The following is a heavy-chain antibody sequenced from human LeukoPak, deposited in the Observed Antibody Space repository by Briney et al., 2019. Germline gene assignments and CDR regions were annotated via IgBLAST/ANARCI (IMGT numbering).Heavy chain of an antibody. D-gene: IGHD3-3*01. V-gene: IGHV3-23*01. CDR3: AKCLYYDFWSGYTLDS. CDR1: GFTFSNYA. Sequence: GGSLRLSCATSGFTFSNYAMTWVRQAPGKGLEWVSGISGSSDNIDYADSVKGRFTTSRDNAKTTVYLQMSSLRAEDTAIYYFAKCLYYDFWSGYTLDSWGQGILVTVSS. CDR2: ISGSSDNI. J-gene: IGHJ5*01.